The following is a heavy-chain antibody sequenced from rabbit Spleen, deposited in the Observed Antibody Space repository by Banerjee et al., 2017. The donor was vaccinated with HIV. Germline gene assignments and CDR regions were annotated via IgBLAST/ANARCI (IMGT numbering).Heavy chain of an antibody. J-gene: IGHJ3*01. CDR3: VRDIVGISAYQFGL. D-gene: IGHD1-1*01. Sequence: QEQVEESGGGLVQPGGSLKLSCKASGFALSGYGVSWVRQAPGRGMEWIGSIFTGSSGTTWYARWAKDRLFTSSNTTQNTVTLQMTSLTAADTATYFCVRDIVGISAYQFGLWGQGTLVTVS. CDR1: GFALSGYG. V-gene: IGHV1S47*01. CDR2: IFTGSSGTT.